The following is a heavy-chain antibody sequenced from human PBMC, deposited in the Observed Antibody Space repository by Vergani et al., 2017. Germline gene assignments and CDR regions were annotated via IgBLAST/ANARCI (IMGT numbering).Heavy chain of an antibody. D-gene: IGHD3-22*01. Sequence: EVQLVESGGGLVQPGGSLRLSCAASGFTFSSYWMSWVRQAPGKGLEWVANIKQDGSEKYYVDSVKGRFTISRDNAKNSLYLQMNSLRAEDTAVYYCARGLYNSSGYGLDYWGQGTLVTVSS. V-gene: IGHV3-7*04. CDR3: ARGLYNSSGYGLDY. CDR2: IKQDGSEK. CDR1: GFTFSSYW. J-gene: IGHJ4*02.